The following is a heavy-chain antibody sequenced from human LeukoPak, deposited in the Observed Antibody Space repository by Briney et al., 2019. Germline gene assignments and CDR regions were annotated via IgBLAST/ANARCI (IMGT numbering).Heavy chain of an antibody. V-gene: IGHV4-59*01. CDR3: ARIKKGYDSSGYYHSANWFDP. D-gene: IGHD3-22*01. CDR2: IYYSGST. CDR1: GGSISSYY. Sequence: SETLSLTRTVSGGSISSYYWSWIRQPPGKGLEWIGYIYYSGSTNYNPSLKSRVTISVDTSKIQFSLKLSSVTAADTAVYYCARIKKGYDSSGYYHSANWFDPWGQGTLVTVSS. J-gene: IGHJ5*02.